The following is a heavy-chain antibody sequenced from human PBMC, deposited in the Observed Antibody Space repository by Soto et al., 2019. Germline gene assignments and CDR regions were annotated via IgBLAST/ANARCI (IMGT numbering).Heavy chain of an antibody. CDR1: RFTFSNYA. D-gene: IGHD2-15*01. V-gene: IGHV3-48*02. CDR3: AREGWPLLQTGMDV. CDR2: ISGRNGST. Sequence: GGSLRLSCAASRFTFSNYAMSWVRQAPGKGLEWVSDISGRNGSTNYADSVKGRFIISRDNAKNSLYLQMHSLRDEDTAVYYCAREGWPLLQTGMDVWGQGTTVTVSS. J-gene: IGHJ6*02.